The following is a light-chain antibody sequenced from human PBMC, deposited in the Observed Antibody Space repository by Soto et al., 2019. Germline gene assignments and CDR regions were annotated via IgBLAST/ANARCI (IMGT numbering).Light chain of an antibody. CDR1: SSDVGVYNY. V-gene: IGLV2-14*01. CDR2: EVS. J-gene: IGLJ1*01. CDR3: SSYTTSSTLWV. Sequence: QSALTQPASVSGSPGQSITISCTGTSSDVGVYNYVSWYQQQSGKAPKLMIHEVSNRPSGVSNRFSGSKSGNTASLTISGLQAKDEADYYCSSYTTSSTLWVFGTGTKVTV.